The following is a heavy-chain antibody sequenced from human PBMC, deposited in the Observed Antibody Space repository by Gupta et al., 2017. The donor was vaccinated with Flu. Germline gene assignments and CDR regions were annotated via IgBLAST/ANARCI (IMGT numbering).Heavy chain of an antibody. J-gene: IGHJ4*02. CDR2: IYYSGGT. CDR1: GGSISSYY. CDR3: ARVLGRKKQRDYYDSIPPSLIPSYFDY. V-gene: IGHV4-59*08. D-gene: IGHD3-22*01. Sequence: QVQLQESGPGLVKPSEILSLTCTVSGGSISSYYWSWIRQPPGKGLEWIGYIYYSGGTNYNPSLKSRVTISVDTSKNQFSLKLSSVTAADTAVYYCARVLGRKKQRDYYDSIPPSLIPSYFDYWGQGTLVTVSS.